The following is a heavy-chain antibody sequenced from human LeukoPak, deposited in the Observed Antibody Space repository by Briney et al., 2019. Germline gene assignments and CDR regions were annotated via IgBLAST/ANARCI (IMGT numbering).Heavy chain of an antibody. CDR3: ARGGNYYYDSSGSNY. V-gene: IGHV3-21*01. Sequence: GGSLRLSCAASGFTFSSYSMNWVRQAPGKGLEWVSSISSSSSYIYCADSVKGRFTISRDNAKNSLYLQMNSLRAEDTAVYYCARGGNYYYDSSGSNYWGQGTLVTVSS. D-gene: IGHD3-22*01. CDR2: ISSSSSYI. J-gene: IGHJ4*02. CDR1: GFTFSSYS.